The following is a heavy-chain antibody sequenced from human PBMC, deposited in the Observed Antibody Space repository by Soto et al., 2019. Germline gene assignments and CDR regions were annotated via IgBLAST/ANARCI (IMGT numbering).Heavy chain of an antibody. CDR2: IKQDGSEK. D-gene: IGHD3-22*01. J-gene: IGHJ6*02. CDR3: ARDDYYDSSGHTPYYYYYGMDV. Sequence: GGSLRLSCAASGFTFSSYWMSWVRQAPGKGLEWVANIKQDGSEKYYVDSVKGRFTISRDNAKNSLYLQMNSLRAEDTAVYYCARDDYYDSSGHTPYYYYYGMDVSGQGTTVTLSS. V-gene: IGHV3-7*01. CDR1: GFTFSSYW.